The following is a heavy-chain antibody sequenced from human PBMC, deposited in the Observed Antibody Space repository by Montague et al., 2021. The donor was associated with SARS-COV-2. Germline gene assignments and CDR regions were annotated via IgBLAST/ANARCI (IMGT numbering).Heavy chain of an antibody. V-gene: IGHV4-39*01. D-gene: IGHD3-3*01. CDR2: IYYSGST. CDR3: ARHEERITIFGVVTKGAFDD. Sequence: SETLSLTCTVSGGSISSSSYYWGWIRQPPGKGLEWIGSIYYSGSTYYNPSLKSRVTISVDTSKNQFSLKLSSVTAADTAVYYCARHEERITIFGVVTKGAFDDWGQGTLVTVSS. CDR1: GGSISSSSYY. J-gene: IGHJ4*02.